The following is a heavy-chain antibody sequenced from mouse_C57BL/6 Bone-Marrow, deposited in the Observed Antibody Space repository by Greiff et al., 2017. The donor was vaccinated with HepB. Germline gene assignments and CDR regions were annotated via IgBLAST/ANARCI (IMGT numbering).Heavy chain of an antibody. CDR2: IDPNSGGT. Sequence: QVQLKQPGAELVKPGASVKLSCKASGYTFTSYWMHWVKQRPGRGLEWIGRIDPNSGGTKYNEKFKSKATLTVDKPSSTAYMQLSSLTSEDSAVYYCARPYYGSLYAMDYWGQGTSVTVSS. D-gene: IGHD1-1*01. CDR1: GYTFTSYW. CDR3: ARPYYGSLYAMDY. V-gene: IGHV1-72*01. J-gene: IGHJ4*01.